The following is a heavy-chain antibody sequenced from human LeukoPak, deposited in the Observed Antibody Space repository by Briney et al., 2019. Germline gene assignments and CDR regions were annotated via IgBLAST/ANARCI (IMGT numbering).Heavy chain of an antibody. J-gene: IGHJ4*02. CDR1: GFTFSSCA. V-gene: IGHV3-30*02. Sequence: GGSLRLFCAAWGFTFSSCARHWVRQASGKGLEEVAFIRYDGNSKYYEDFVKRRFTVSRDNSKNTLYLQMNRLRDEDTALYYCAKDPSGTSCGDYWGQGTLVTVSS. CDR3: AKDPSGTSCGDY. CDR2: IRYDGNSK. D-gene: IGHD1-1*01.